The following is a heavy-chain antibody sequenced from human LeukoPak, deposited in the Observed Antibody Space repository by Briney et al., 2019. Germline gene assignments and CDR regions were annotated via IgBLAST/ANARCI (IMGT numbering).Heavy chain of an antibody. D-gene: IGHD3-10*01. CDR3: ATVRRRYYGSGSYLRY. CDR1: GYTLTELS. V-gene: IGHV1-24*01. J-gene: IGHJ4*02. CDR2: FDPEDGET. Sequence: ASVKVSCKVSGYTLTELSMHWVRQAPGKGLEWMGGFDPEDGETIYAQKFQGRVTMTEDTSTDTAYMELSSLRSEDTAVYYCATVRRRYYGSGSYLRYWGQGTLVTVSS.